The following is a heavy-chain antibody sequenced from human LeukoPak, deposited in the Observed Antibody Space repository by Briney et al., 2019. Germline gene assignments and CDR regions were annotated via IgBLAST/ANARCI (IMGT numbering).Heavy chain of an antibody. D-gene: IGHD2-2*01. CDR3: ARVYCSSTSCYNWFDP. CDR1: GGTFSSYA. CDR2: IIPIFGTA. Sequence: SVKVSCKASGGTFSSYAISWVRQAPGQGLEWMGGIIPIFGTANYAQKFQGRVTITADESTSTAYMELSSLRSEDTAVYYCARVYCSSTSCYNWFDPWGQGTLVTVSS. V-gene: IGHV1-69*13. J-gene: IGHJ5*02.